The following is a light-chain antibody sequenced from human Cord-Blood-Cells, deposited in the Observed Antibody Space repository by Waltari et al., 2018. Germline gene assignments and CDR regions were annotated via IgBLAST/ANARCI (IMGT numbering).Light chain of an antibody. CDR3: QAWDSSTNYV. J-gene: IGLJ1*01. CDR1: KLGDKY. CDR2: QDS. Sequence: VSVSPGQTASITCSGDKLGDKYACWYQQKPGQSPVLVIYQDSKRPSGIPERFSGSNSGNTATLTISGTQAMDEADYYCQAWDSSTNYVFGTGTKVTVL. V-gene: IGLV3-1*01.